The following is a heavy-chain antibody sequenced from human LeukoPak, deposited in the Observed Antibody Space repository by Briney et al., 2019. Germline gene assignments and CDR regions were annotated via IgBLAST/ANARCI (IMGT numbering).Heavy chain of an antibody. Sequence: GASVKVSCKASGYNLNTYHMHWVRQAPGQGLEWMGIITSTGTTTICAQKSQGRVTMTRDTSTSTVYMDLSSLRSDDTAVYYCATEYVRTHYFDWWGQGTLVTVSS. CDR2: ITSTGTTT. V-gene: IGHV1-46*02. CDR1: GYNLNTYH. CDR3: ATEYVRTHYFDW. J-gene: IGHJ4*02. D-gene: IGHD3-16*01.